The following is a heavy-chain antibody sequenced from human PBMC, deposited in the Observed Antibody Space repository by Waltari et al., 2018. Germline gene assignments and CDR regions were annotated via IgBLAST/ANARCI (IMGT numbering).Heavy chain of an antibody. V-gene: IGHV1-69*01. Sequence: QVQLVQSGAEVKKPGSSVKVSCKASGGTFSSYAISWVRQAPGQGLEWMGGIIPIFGTANYAQKFQGRVTITADESTSTAYMELSSLRSEDTAVYYCAREEVNCSSTSCYVNWFDPWGQGTLVTVSS. J-gene: IGHJ5*02. D-gene: IGHD2-2*01. CDR1: GGTFSSYA. CDR3: AREEVNCSSTSCYVNWFDP. CDR2: IIPIFGTA.